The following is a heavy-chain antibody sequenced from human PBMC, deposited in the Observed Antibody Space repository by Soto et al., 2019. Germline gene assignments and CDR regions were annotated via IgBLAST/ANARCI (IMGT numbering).Heavy chain of an antibody. J-gene: IGHJ4*02. CDR3: ARDLEVTTVTTRFDS. Sequence: ASVKVSCKTSGFTFSKYYMHWLRQVPGQGLEWVGVINPSGRTTSYAQKFLGRVTVTRDASTATVYLELNSLRSGDTAVYYCARDLEVTTVTTRFDSWGQGTLVTVSS. D-gene: IGHD4-17*01. CDR2: INPSGRTT. CDR1: GFTFSKYY. V-gene: IGHV1-46*01.